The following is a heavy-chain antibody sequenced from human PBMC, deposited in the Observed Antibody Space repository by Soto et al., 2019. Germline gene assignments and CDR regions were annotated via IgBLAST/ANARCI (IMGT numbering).Heavy chain of an antibody. Sequence: PSETLSLTCTVSGDSISSYDWGWIRQPPGKGLEWIGYIHYSGSTNYNPSLKSRVTISVDTPKNQFSLKVNSMTAADTAVYYCARGGLAARKGRWFDPWGQGTLVTVSS. D-gene: IGHD6-6*01. CDR3: ARGGLAARKGRWFDP. J-gene: IGHJ5*02. V-gene: IGHV4-59*01. CDR1: GDSISSYD. CDR2: IHYSGST.